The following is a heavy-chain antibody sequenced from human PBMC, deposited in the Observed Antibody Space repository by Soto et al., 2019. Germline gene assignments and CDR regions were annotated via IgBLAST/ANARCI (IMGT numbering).Heavy chain of an antibody. D-gene: IGHD3-22*01. CDR1: GCTFSSYA. J-gene: IGHJ4*02. V-gene: IGHV1-69*13. Sequence: SVKVYCKASGCTFSSYAIGWVRQAPGQGLEWMGGIIPIFGTANYAQKFQGRVTITADESTSTAYMELSSLRSEDTAVYYCASPRGYYDSSGYYHGFEYWREGPLVNVS. CDR3: ASPRGYYDSSGYYHGFEY. CDR2: IIPIFGTA.